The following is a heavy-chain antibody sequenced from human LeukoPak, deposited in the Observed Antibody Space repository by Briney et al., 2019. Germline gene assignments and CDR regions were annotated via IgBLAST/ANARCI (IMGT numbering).Heavy chain of an antibody. D-gene: IGHD3-22*01. CDR2: MNPNSGNT. CDR3: ARPPSYYYDSSGYYHDAFDI. J-gene: IGHJ3*02. CDR1: GYTFTSYD. Sequence: ASVKVSCKASGYTFTSYDINWVRQATGQGLEWMGWMNPNSGNTGYAQKFQGRVTMTRNTSISTAYMELGSLRSEDTAVYYCARPPSYYYDSSGYYHDAFDIWGQGTMVTVSS. V-gene: IGHV1-8*01.